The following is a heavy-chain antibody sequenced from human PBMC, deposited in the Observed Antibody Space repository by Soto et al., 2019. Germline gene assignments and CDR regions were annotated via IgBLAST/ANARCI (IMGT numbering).Heavy chain of an antibody. D-gene: IGHD1-26*01. CDR2: VSVGGDNT. Sequence: EVQLLESGGGLVQPGGSLRLSCVASGFTFSNYAMCWVRQAPGKGLEWVSGVSVGGDNTYYADSVKARFTIFRDNSKNTLWLQMNTLRVEDTAVYHCARSLRGAPVQDVFAIWGQGTMVTVS. CDR1: GFTFSNYA. V-gene: IGHV3-23*01. CDR3: ARSLRGAPVQDVFAI. J-gene: IGHJ3*02.